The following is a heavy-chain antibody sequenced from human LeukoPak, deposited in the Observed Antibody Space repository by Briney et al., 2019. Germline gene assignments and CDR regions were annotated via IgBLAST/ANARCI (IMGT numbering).Heavy chain of an antibody. CDR2: IYYSGST. CDR3: ARGVRTFGY. D-gene: IGHD3-10*01. Sequence: SETLSLTCTVSGDSISSYYWSWIRQPPGKGLEWIGYIYYSGSTNSSPSLKSRVTISVDTSKNQFSLKPSSVTAADTAVYYCARGVRTFGYWGQGTLVTVSS. J-gene: IGHJ4*02. CDR1: GDSISSYY. V-gene: IGHV4-59*01.